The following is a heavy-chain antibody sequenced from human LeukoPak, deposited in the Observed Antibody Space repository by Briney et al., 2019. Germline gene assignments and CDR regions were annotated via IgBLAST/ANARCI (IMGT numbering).Heavy chain of an antibody. CDR3: ARRGYCSSTSCHDAFDI. CDR1: GYSFTSYW. J-gene: IGHJ3*02. V-gene: IGHV5-51*01. Sequence: GESLQISCKGSGYSFTSYWIGWVRQMPGKGLEWMGIIYPGDSDTRYSPSFQGQVTISADKSISTAYLQWSSLKASDTAMYYCARRGYCSSTSCHDAFDIWGQGTMVTVSS. D-gene: IGHD2-2*01. CDR2: IYPGDSDT.